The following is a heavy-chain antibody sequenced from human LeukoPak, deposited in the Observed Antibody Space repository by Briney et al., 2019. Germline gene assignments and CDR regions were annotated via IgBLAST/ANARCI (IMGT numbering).Heavy chain of an antibody. CDR3: ARDRPNYYGANGHYYRRDGDY. Sequence: PGGSLRLSCAASGFTFSIYAMSWVRQAPRKGLEWVSSITSSGETTYYAGSVKGQFTISRDNSKNTVYLQMNSLRAEDTAVYYCARDRPNYYGANGHYYRRDGDYWGQGTLVTVSS. CDR1: GFTFSIYA. D-gene: IGHD3-22*01. J-gene: IGHJ4*02. V-gene: IGHV3-23*01. CDR2: ITSSGETT.